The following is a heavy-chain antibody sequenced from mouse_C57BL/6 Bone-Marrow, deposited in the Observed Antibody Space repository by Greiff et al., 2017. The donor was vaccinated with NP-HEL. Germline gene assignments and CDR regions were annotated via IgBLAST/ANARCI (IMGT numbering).Heavy chain of an antibody. Sequence: EVKLVEPGGGLVKPGGSLKLSCAASGFTFSSYAMSWVRQTPEQRLEWVATISDGGSYTYYPDNVKGRFTISRDNAKNNLYLQMSHLKSEDTAMYYCARELALYYFDYWGQGTTLTVSS. D-gene: IGHD4-1*01. CDR1: GFTFSSYA. J-gene: IGHJ2*01. CDR2: ISDGGSYT. CDR3: ARELALYYFDY. V-gene: IGHV5-4*01.